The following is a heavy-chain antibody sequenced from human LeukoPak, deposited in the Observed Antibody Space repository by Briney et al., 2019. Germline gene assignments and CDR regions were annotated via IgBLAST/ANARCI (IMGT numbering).Heavy chain of an antibody. J-gene: IGHJ4*02. CDR2: IYTDGTT. V-gene: IGHV3-53*01. CDR3: ASDGYNYFEF. CDR1: GFTSNY. Sequence: GGSLRLSCAASGFTSNYMSWVRQAPGKGLEWISLIYTDGTTTFYADSVKGRFTPSRDNSKNTFYLQMNGLRPEDTAVYYCASDGYNYFEFWGQGTLVIVSS. D-gene: IGHD5-24*01.